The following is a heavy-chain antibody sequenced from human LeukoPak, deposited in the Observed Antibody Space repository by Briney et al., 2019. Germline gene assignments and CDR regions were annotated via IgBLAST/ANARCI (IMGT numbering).Heavy chain of an antibody. J-gene: IGHJ3*02. CDR1: GGSISSYY. D-gene: IGHD1-26*01. CDR3: ARSDPMGYSGSHDAFDI. Sequence: SETLSLTCTVSGGSISSYYWSWIRQPPGKGLEWIGYIYYSGSTNYNPSLKSRVTISVDTSKNQFPLKLSSVTAADTAVYYCARSDPMGYSGSHDAFDIWGKGTTVTVSS. V-gene: IGHV4-59*01. CDR2: IYYSGST.